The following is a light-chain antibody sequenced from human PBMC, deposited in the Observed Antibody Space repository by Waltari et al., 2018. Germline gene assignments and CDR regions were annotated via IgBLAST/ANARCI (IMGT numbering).Light chain of an antibody. CDR2: GAS. CDR3: QQYNNWLAD. Sequence: EIVMTQSPATLSVSPGEGATLPCRASQSVSFNLAWYQQKPGQAPRLLIHGASTRATGIPARFSGSGSGTEFTLTISSLQSEDFAVYYCQQYNNWLADFGQGTRLEIK. J-gene: IGKJ5*01. CDR1: QSVSFN. V-gene: IGKV3-15*01.